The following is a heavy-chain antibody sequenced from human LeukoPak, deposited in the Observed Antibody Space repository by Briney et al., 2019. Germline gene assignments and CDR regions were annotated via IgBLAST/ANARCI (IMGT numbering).Heavy chain of an antibody. V-gene: IGHV1-8*01. D-gene: IGHD1-26*01. J-gene: IGHJ4*02. CDR1: GYTFNKFD. CDR2: MNPNSGNT. CDR3: ARGSYTGTYIVDF. Sequence: GASVTVSCKASGYTFNKFDINWVRQATGQGLEWMGWMNPNSGNTGNAQKFQDRVTMTTNTSISTAYMELGSLRSEDTAVYYCARGSYTGTYIVDFWGQGTLVTVSS.